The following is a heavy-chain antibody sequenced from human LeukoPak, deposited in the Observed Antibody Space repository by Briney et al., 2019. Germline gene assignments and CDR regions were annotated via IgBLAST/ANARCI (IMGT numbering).Heavy chain of an antibody. CDR2: IIPIFGTA. CDR1: GGTFSSYA. CDR3: ARGRREPEAGSGIDYYYYYMDV. D-gene: IGHD3-10*01. J-gene: IGHJ6*03. Sequence: ASVKVSCKASGGTFSSYAISWVRQAPGQGLEWMGGIIPIFGTANYAQKFQGRVTITADESTSTAYMELSSLRSEDTAVYYCARGRREPEAGSGIDYYYYYMDVWGKGTAVTVSS. V-gene: IGHV1-69*13.